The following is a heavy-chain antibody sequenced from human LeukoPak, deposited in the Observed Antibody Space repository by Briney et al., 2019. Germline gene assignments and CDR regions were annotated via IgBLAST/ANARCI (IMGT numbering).Heavy chain of an antibody. CDR3: ARFSSSSSSPYGMDV. J-gene: IGHJ6*02. D-gene: IGHD6-6*01. CDR1: AYSFTSYW. CDR2: IYPGDSVT. Sequence: GESLKISCKGSAYSFTSYWISWVRQMPGKGLEWMGIIYPGDSVTRYSPSFPGQVTISADKSISTAYLQWSSLKASDTAMYYCARFSSSSSSPYGMDVWGQGTTVTVSS. V-gene: IGHV5-51*01.